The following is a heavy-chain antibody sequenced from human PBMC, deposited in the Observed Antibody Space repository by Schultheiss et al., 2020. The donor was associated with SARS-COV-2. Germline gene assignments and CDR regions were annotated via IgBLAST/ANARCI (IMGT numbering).Heavy chain of an antibody. D-gene: IGHD3-16*02. Sequence: SETLSLTCAVYGGSFSGYYWSWIRQPPGKGLEWIGEINHSESTNFNPSLKRRVTITVDTSKNQFSLKLSSVTAADTAVYYCARDSIYTPYDYVWGSYRQKYAFDIWGQGTMVTVS. V-gene: IGHV4-34*01. CDR2: INHSEST. CDR3: ARDSIYTPYDYVWGSYRQKYAFDI. J-gene: IGHJ3*02. CDR1: GGSFSGYY.